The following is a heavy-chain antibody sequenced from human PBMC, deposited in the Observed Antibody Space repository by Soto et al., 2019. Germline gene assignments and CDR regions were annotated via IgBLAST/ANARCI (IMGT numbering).Heavy chain of an antibody. Sequence: VQLLESGGGLVQPGGSLRLSCAASGFTFSNYAMSWVRQAPGKGLEWVSGMSNSGSRTYYADSVKGRFIISRDISTNTLYLQMNSLRPEDTAAYYCAKAYFNICPGYSGDYWGQGTLVSVSS. D-gene: IGHD3-9*01. CDR1: GFTFSNYA. CDR3: AKAYFNICPGYSGDY. CDR2: MSNSGSRT. V-gene: IGHV3-23*01. J-gene: IGHJ4*02.